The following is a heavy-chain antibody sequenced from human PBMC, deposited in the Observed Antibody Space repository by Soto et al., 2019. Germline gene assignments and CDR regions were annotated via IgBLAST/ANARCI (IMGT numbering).Heavy chain of an antibody. J-gene: IGHJ6*02. V-gene: IGHV3-30*18. CDR2: ISYDGSNK. Sequence: QVQLVESGGGVVQPGRSLRLSCAASGFTFSSYAMHWVRQAPGKGLEWVAVISYDGSNKYYADSVKGRFTISRDNSKNTLYLQMNSLRVEDTAVYYCAKDGPGVENWKYYYYGMDVWGQGTAVTVSS. CDR1: GFTFSSYA. CDR3: AKDGPGVENWKYYYYGMDV. D-gene: IGHD1-1*01.